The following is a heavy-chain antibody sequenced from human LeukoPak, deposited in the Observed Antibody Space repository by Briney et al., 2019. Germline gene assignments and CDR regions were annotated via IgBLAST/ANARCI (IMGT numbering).Heavy chain of an antibody. CDR1: GFTFSSYN. CDR3: ARGYSSSWYYFDY. CDR2: ISSSSSYI. D-gene: IGHD6-13*01. J-gene: IGHJ4*02. Sequence: GGSLRLSCAASGFTFSSYNMNWVRQAPGKGLEWASSISSSSSYIYYADSVKGRFTISRDNAKNSLYLQMNSLRAEDTAVYYCARGYSSSWYYFDYWGQGTLVTVSS. V-gene: IGHV3-21*01.